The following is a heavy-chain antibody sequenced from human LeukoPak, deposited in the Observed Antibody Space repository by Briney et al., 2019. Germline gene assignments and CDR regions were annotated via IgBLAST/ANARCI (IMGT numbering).Heavy chain of an antibody. CDR3: ARAGTALGYCSSTSCYSYYYYYMDV. CDR2: INPSGGST. V-gene: IGHV1-46*01. Sequence: ASVKVSCKASGYTFTSYYMHWVRQAPGQGLEWMGIINPSGGSTSYAQKFQGRVTMTRDTSTSTVYMELSSLRSEDTAVYYCARAGTALGYCSSTSCYSYYYYYMDVWGKGTTVTVSS. D-gene: IGHD2-2*02. J-gene: IGHJ6*03. CDR1: GYTFTSYY.